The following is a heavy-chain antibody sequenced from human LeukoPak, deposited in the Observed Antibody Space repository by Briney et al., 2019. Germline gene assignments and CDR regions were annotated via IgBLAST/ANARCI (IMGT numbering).Heavy chain of an antibody. Sequence: SETLSLTYTVSGGSISSSSYYWGWIRQPPGKGLEWIGSIYYSGSTYYNPSLKSRVTISVDTSKNQFSLKLSSVTAADTAVYYCARLTGYSSGWYSFGYYYGMDVWGQGTTVTVSS. D-gene: IGHD6-19*01. CDR2: IYYSGST. V-gene: IGHV4-39*01. CDR3: ARLTGYSSGWYSFGYYYGMDV. CDR1: GGSISSSSYY. J-gene: IGHJ6*02.